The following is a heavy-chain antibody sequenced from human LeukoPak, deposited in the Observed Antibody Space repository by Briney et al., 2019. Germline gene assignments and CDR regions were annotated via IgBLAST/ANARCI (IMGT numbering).Heavy chain of an antibody. J-gene: IGHJ4*02. CDR3: ARDIGLWFVSDV. Sequence: PGQSLRLLCGVCGSTFNTFEMMWVRQAPGKGLEWLSYISPSGNTTFYAESVKGRFIISRDNARNALSLEMNSLRAEDTAVYYCARDIGLWFVSDVWGQGTLVTVSS. CDR1: GSTFNTFE. D-gene: IGHD3-10*01. V-gene: IGHV3-48*03. CDR2: ISPSGNTT.